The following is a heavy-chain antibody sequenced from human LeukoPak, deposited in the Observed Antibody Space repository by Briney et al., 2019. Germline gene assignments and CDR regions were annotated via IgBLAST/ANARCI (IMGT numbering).Heavy chain of an antibody. V-gene: IGHV4-59*01. CDR2: TYYSGST. D-gene: IGHD7-27*01. CDR1: GGSISSYY. J-gene: IGHJ4*02. Sequence: SETLSLTCTVSGGSISSYYWSWIRQPPGKGLEWIGYTYYSGSTNYNPSLKSRVTISVDTSKNQFSLKLSSVTAADTAVYYCARHKLGIYDYWGQGTLVTVSS. CDR3: ARHKLGIYDY.